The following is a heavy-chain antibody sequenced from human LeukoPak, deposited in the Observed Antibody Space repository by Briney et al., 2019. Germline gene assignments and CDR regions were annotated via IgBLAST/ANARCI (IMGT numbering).Heavy chain of an antibody. CDR1: GDSVSSNNGA. CDR2: TYYRSKWYS. J-gene: IGHJ4*02. V-gene: IGHV6-1*01. Sequence: SQTLSLTCAISGDSVSSNNGAWNWLRQSPSRGLEWLGRTYYRSKWYSDFADSVKGRITISSDTSKNQFSLQLNSVTPEVTAGYCCARDEGNSGWYTFCYWGQGALVTVSS. CDR3: ARDEGNSGWYTFCY. D-gene: IGHD6-19*01.